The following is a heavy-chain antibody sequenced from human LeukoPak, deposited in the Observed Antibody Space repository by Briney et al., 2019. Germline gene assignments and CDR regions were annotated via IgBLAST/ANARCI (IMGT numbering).Heavy chain of an antibody. CDR2: INPSGGST. D-gene: IGHD6-19*01. CDR3: ARISRIAVAGHGTWFDP. J-gene: IGHJ5*02. CDR1: GYTFTSYY. Sequence: GASVKVSCKASGYTFTSYYMHWVRQAPGQGLEWMGIINPSGGSTSYAQKFQGRVTMTRDTSTSTVYMELSSLRSEDTAVYYCARISRIAVAGHGTWFDPWGQGTLVTVSS. V-gene: IGHV1-46*01.